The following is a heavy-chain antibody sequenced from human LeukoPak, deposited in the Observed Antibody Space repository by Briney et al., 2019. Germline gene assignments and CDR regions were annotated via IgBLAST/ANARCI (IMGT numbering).Heavy chain of an antibody. Sequence: PGGFLRLSCAASGFTVSSNYMSWVRQAPGKGLEWVSVIYSGGSTYYADSVKGRFTISRHNSKNTLYLQMNSLRAEDTAVYYCAGSSGWLPSSHFDYWGQGTLVTVSS. D-gene: IGHD6-19*01. CDR1: GFTVSSNY. V-gene: IGHV3-53*04. CDR2: IYSGGST. J-gene: IGHJ4*02. CDR3: AGSSGWLPSSHFDY.